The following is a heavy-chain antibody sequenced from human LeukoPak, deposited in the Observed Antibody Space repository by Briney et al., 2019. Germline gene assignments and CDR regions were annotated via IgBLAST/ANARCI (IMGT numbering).Heavy chain of an antibody. CDR2: IKQDGSEK. J-gene: IGHJ4*02. V-gene: IGHV3-7*01. CDR3: AREAYYYGSGRYSHH. Sequence: PGGSLRLSCAASGFTFSSYWMSRVRQAPGKGLEWVANIKQDGSEKYYVDSVKGRFTISRDNAKNSLYLQMNSLRAEDTAVYYCAREAYYYGSGRYSHHWGQGTLVTVSS. D-gene: IGHD3-10*01. CDR1: GFTFSSYW.